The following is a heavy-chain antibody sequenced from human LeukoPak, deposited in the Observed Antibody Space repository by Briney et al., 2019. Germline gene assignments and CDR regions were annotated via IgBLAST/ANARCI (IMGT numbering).Heavy chain of an antibody. Sequence: ASVKVSCKASGYTFTSYDIHWVGQATGQGLEWMGWVNPNSGNTGYAQKFQGRVTMTRNTSISTAYMELSSLRSEDTAVYYCASAYDSSGSYAFDIWGQGTMVTVSS. D-gene: IGHD3-22*01. J-gene: IGHJ3*02. CDR1: GYTFTSYD. CDR2: VNPNSGNT. V-gene: IGHV1-8*01. CDR3: ASAYDSSGSYAFDI.